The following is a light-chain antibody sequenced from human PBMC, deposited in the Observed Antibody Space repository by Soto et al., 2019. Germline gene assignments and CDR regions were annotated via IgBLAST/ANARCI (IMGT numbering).Light chain of an antibody. CDR3: AAWDDSLNGRL. J-gene: IGLJ2*01. Sequence: QSVLTQPPSASGTPGQRVTISCSGSSSTIGTNTVNWYQQLPGTAPKLLIGSNNQRPSGVPDRFSGSKSGTSASLAISGLQSEDEADYYCAAWDDSLNGRLFGGGTKLPVL. V-gene: IGLV1-44*01. CDR1: SSTIGTNT. CDR2: SNN.